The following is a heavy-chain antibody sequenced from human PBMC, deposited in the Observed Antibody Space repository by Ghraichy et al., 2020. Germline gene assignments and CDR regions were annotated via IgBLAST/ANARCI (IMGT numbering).Heavy chain of an antibody. V-gene: IGHV4-39*01. D-gene: IGHD1-1*01. Sequence: SQTLSLTCTVSGGSVSSSSDYWGWIRQPPGKGLEWIGNILHGGSTFYNPSLRGRVTISVDTSKNQFSLKLSSVTAADSAMYYCARYAIGTMLDNWGQGTQVTVS. J-gene: IGHJ4*02. CDR3: ARYAIGTMLDN. CDR1: GGSVSSSSDY. CDR2: ILHGGST.